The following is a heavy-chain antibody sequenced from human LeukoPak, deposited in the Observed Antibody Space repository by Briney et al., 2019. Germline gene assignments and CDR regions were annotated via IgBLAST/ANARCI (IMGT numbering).Heavy chain of an antibody. D-gene: IGHD3-3*01. CDR2: INPSGGST. CDR1: GYTXTSYX. Sequence: ASXXVSXKAXGYTXTSYXMXXVRQAPGQGLEWMGXINPSGGSTSYAQKFQGRVTMTRDTSTSTVYMELSSLRSEDTAVYYCARDYYDFWSGYPKTDDAFDIWGQGTMVTVSS. V-gene: IGHV1-46*01. CDR3: ARDYYDFWSGYPKTDDAFDI. J-gene: IGHJ3*02.